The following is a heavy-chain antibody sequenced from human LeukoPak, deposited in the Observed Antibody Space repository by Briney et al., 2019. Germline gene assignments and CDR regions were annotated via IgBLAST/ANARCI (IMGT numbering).Heavy chain of an antibody. V-gene: IGHV3-23*01. CDR1: GFTFSSYA. CDR2: ISGSGGSR. CDR3: AKDLLTGYYPSYNWFDP. D-gene: IGHD3-9*01. J-gene: IGHJ5*02. Sequence: PGGSLRLSCAASGFTFSSYAMSWVRQAPGKGLEWVSAISGSGGSRYYADSVKGRFTISRDNSKNTLYLQMNSLRAEDTAVYYCAKDLLTGYYPSYNWFDPWGQGTLVTVSS.